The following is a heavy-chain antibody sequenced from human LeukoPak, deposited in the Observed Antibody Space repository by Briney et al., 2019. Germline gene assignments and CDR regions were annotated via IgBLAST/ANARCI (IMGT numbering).Heavy chain of an antibody. CDR3: ARVYNWNYYYYYGMDV. D-gene: IGHD1-20*01. Sequence: SETLSLTCTVSGGSISSYYWSWTRQPPGKGLEWIGEINHSGSTNYNPSLKSRVTISVDTSKNQFSLKLSSVTAADTAVYYCARVYNWNYYYYYGMDVWGQGTTVTVSS. J-gene: IGHJ6*02. CDR1: GGSISSYY. V-gene: IGHV4-34*01. CDR2: INHSGST.